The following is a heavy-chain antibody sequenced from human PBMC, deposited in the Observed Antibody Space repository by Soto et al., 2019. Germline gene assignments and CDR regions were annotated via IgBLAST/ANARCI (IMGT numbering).Heavy chain of an antibody. CDR1: GFTFSNYW. D-gene: IGHD2-2*01. Sequence: RLSCAASGFTFSNYWMHWVRQAPGKGLVWVSRINSDASTATYADSVKGRFTISRDNAKSTLFLQMNSLRAEDSALYYCARDTRTCGSSCYYYFGLDVWGQGTTVTVSS. V-gene: IGHV3-74*01. J-gene: IGHJ6*02. CDR3: ARDTRTCGSSCYYYFGLDV. CDR2: INSDASTA.